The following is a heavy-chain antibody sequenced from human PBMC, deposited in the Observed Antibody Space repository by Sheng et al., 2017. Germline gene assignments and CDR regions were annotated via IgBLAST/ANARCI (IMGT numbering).Heavy chain of an antibody. Sequence: QLQLQESGPGLVKPSETLSLTCTVSGGSISTSGYYWGWIRQPPGKGLEWIGSLYYSATTYDSPSLKSRVTISADTSKNQFSLRLNSVTAADTAVYYCAKGTMVLTRNYYFDSWGQGTLVTVS. D-gene: IGHD2-8*01. J-gene: IGHJ4*02. CDR2: LYYSATT. CDR3: AKGTMVLTRNYYFDS. CDR1: GGSISTSGYY. V-gene: IGHV4-39*01.